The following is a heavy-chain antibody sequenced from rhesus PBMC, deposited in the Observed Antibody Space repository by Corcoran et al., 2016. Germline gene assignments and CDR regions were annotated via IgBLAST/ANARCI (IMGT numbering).Heavy chain of an antibody. CDR3: TRGGYCTGSGCYGLDS. Sequence: QVQLVQSGAEIKQPGASVKLSCKASGYTFTSYYMHWVRQAPGQGLEWIGLISPYIGNKGHAQNFQCRVTITTDTSTGTGYMGLSSLRSEDTAVYYCTRGGYCTGSGCYGLDSWGQGVVVTVSS. CDR2: ISPYIGNK. CDR1: GYTFTSYY. J-gene: IGHJ6*01. D-gene: IGHD2-21*01. V-gene: IGHV1-180*01.